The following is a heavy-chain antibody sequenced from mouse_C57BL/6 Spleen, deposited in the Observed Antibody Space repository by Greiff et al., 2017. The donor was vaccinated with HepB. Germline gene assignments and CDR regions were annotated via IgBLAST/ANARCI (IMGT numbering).Heavy chain of an antibody. CDR3: AREGRKDWYFDV. CDR2: IYTADSEA. Sequence: VQLQQSGAELVRPGSSVKLSCKASGYTFTSYWMDWVKQRPGQGLEWIGNIYTADSEAHYNEKFKDKATLTVDKSSSTAYMQLSSLTSEDSAVYCCAREGRKDWYFDVWGKGTTVTVSS. CDR1: GYTFTSYW. V-gene: IGHV1-61*01. D-gene: IGHD3-3*01. J-gene: IGHJ1*03.